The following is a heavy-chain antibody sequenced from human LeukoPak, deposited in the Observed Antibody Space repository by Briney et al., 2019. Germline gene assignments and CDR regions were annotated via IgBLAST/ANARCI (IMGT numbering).Heavy chain of an antibody. V-gene: IGHV3-48*01. Sequence: GGSLRLSCAASGFTFNTYTMNWVRQVPGKGLEWVSYISGSSGIIDYADSVRGRFTISRDNSKNTLYLQMNSLRAEDTAVYYCANEIRPNDYWGQGTQVTVSS. J-gene: IGHJ4*02. CDR3: ANEIRPNDY. CDR2: ISGSSGII. CDR1: GFTFNTYT. D-gene: IGHD4-17*01.